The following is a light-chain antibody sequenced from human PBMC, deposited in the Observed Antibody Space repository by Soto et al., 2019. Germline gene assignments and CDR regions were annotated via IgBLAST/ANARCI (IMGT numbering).Light chain of an antibody. J-gene: IGLJ1*01. V-gene: IGLV2-14*01. Sequence: QSALTQPASVSGSPGQSITISCNGTSSDVGGYDYVSWYQLHPGKAPKLMVFEVSNRPSGVSYRFSGSKSGNTASLTISGLQAEDEADYFCSSYSISTAYLFGTGTKLTVL. CDR1: SSDVGGYDY. CDR2: EVS. CDR3: SSYSISTAYL.